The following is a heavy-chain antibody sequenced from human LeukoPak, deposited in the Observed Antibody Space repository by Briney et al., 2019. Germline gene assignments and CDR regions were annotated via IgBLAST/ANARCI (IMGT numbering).Heavy chain of an antibody. Sequence: GGSLRLSCAASGFTFGSYWMSWVRQAPGKGLEWVASIKQDESEKYSVDSVKGRFTISRDNSKNTLYLQMKSLRAEDTAVYYCARTDETAPAEDFQHWGQGTLVTVSS. J-gene: IGHJ1*01. CDR1: GFTFGSYW. CDR2: IKQDESEK. V-gene: IGHV3-7*05. D-gene: IGHD2-21*02. CDR3: ARTDETAPAEDFQH.